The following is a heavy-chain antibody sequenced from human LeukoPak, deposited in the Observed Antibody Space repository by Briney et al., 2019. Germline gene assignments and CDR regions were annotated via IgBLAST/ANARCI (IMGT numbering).Heavy chain of an antibody. CDR1: GYTFIGYY. CDR3: ARAPIGPYNWFDP. CDR2: INPNSGGT. J-gene: IGHJ5*02. V-gene: IGHV1-2*02. Sequence: GASVKVSCKASGYTFIGYYIHWVRQAPGQGLEWMGWINPNSGGTNYAQKFQGRVTMTRDTSISTAYMELSRLRSDDTAVYYCARAPIGPYNWFDPWGQGTLVTVSS. D-gene: IGHD3/OR15-3a*01.